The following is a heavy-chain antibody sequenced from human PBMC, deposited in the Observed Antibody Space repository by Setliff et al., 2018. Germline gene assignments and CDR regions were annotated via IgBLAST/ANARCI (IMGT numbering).Heavy chain of an antibody. J-gene: IGHJ6*02. Sequence: PSETLSLTCAVYGGSFSTYYWIWIRQPPGKGLEWIGYIYYSGSTNYNPSLKSRVTIAVDTSKNQFSLKLSSVTAADTAVYYCARGDRYCSGGSCYLGASYYYGMDVWGQGTTVTVSS. CDR2: IYYSGST. CDR1: GGSFSTYY. D-gene: IGHD2-15*01. CDR3: ARGDRYCSGGSCYLGASYYYGMDV. V-gene: IGHV4-59*01.